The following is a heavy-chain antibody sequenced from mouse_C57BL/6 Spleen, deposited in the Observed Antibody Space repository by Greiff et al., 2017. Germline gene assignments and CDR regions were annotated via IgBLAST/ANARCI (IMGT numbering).Heavy chain of an antibody. J-gene: IGHJ3*01. CDR1: GFTFSNYW. CDR2: IRLKSDNYAT. Sequence: EVKLEESGGGLVQPGGSMKLSCVASGFTFSNYWMNWVRQSPEKGLEWVAQIRLKSDNYATHYAESVKGRFTISRDDSKSSVYLQMNNLRAEDTGIYYCTGGVPWFAYLGQGTLVTVS. CDR3: TGGVPWFAY. V-gene: IGHV6-3*01.